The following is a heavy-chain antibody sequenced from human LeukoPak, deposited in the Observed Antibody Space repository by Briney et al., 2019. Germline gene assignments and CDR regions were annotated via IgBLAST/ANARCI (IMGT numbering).Heavy chain of an antibody. D-gene: IGHD5-18*01. V-gene: IGHV3-20*01. J-gene: IGHJ4*02. Sequence: GGSLRLSCAASGFTFDDYGMSWVRQAPGKGLEWVSGINWNGGTTGYVDSVKGRFTISRDNAKNSLYLQMNSLRAEDTALYHCARDRSYGSFDYWGQGTLVTVSS. CDR3: ARDRSYGSFDY. CDR2: INWNGGTT. CDR1: GFTFDDYG.